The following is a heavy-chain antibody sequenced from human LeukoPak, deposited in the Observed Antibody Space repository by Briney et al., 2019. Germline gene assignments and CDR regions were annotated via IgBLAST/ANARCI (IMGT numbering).Heavy chain of an antibody. CDR2: ISGSGGST. V-gene: IGHV3-23*01. J-gene: IGHJ4*02. CDR1: GFSCCSYA. D-gene: IGHD3-22*01. CDR3: AKSDYYDRSGYYYGSDY. Sequence: GGSLRLSCAASGFSCCSYAMTWVRQAPGKGLEGVSGISGSGGSTYYADSVKGRFTIYRDNSKITLYVQMNSLRAEDTAVYYCAKSDYYDRSGYYYGSDYRRQGTLATDSS.